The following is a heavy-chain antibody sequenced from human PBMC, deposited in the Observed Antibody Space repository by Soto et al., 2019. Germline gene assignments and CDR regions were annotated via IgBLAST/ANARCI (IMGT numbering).Heavy chain of an antibody. D-gene: IGHD3-10*01. CDR1: GFIFKMYW. CDR3: TRGPRPISTGTGAY. J-gene: IGHJ4*02. V-gene: IGHV3-74*01. CDR2: IYNDGTYS. Sequence: GGSLRLSCAASGFIFKMYWMHWVRQSPGKGLVWISRIYNDGTYSDYADSVRGRFTISRDNVNDTLYLQMNNLRAEDSGLYYRTRGPRPISTGTGAYWGQGXQVTVYS.